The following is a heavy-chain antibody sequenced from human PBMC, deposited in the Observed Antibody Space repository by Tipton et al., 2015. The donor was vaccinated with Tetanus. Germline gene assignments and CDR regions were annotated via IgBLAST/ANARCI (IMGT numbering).Heavy chain of an antibody. CDR1: GLTVSINS. CDR2: ITFDGSTK. CDR3: VREDGGPPLDYFVS. J-gene: IGHJ4*02. Sequence: SLRLSCAVSGLTVSINSMSWVRQAPGKGLEWVAVITFDGSTKYYADSVKGRFTLSRDNSQNTVHLQMSSLKVEDTAVYYCVREDGGPPLDYFVSWGRGALVIVSS. D-gene: IGHD3-10*01. V-gene: IGHV3-30-3*01.